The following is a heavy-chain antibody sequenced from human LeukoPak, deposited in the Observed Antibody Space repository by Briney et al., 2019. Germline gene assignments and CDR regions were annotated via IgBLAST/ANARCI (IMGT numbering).Heavy chain of an antibody. CDR3: AREGIVVVVADY. Sequence: SETLSLTCTVSGGSISSSSYYWDWIRQPPGKGLEWIGSIYYSGSTYYNPSLKSRVTISVDTSKNQFSLKLSSVTAADTAVYYCAREGIVVVVADYWGQGTLVTVSS. V-gene: IGHV4-39*07. CDR2: IYYSGST. CDR1: GGSISSSSYY. J-gene: IGHJ4*02. D-gene: IGHD2-15*01.